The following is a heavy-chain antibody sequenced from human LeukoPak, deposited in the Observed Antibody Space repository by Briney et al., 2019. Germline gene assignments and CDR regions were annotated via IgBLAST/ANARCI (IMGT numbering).Heavy chain of an antibody. CDR2: ISGSGGST. CDR1: GLTFSSYA. D-gene: IGHD6-19*01. V-gene: IGHV3-23*01. CDR3: AKDGSGAVATTDFDY. J-gene: IGHJ4*02. Sequence: GGSLRLSCAASGLTFSSYAMSWVRQAPGKGLEWVSAISGSGGSTYYADSVKGRFTISRDNSKNTLYLQMNSLRAEDTAVYYCAKDGSGAVATTDFDYWGQGTLVTVSS.